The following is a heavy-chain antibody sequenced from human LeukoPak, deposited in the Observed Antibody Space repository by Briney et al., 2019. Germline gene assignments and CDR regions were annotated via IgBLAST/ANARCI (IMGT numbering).Heavy chain of an antibody. V-gene: IGHV4-39*07. CDR2: IYYSGST. Sequence: NASETLSLTCTVSGGSISSSSYYWGWIRQPPGKGLEWIGSIYYSGSTYYNPSLKSRVTISVDTSKNQFSLKLSSVTAADTAVYYCARSPAAAFDIWGQGTMVTVSS. CDR3: ARSPAAAFDI. J-gene: IGHJ3*02. CDR1: GGSISSSSYY.